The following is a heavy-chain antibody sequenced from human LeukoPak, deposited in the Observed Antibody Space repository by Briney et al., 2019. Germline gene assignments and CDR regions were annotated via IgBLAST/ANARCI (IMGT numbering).Heavy chain of an antibody. V-gene: IGHV3-11*01. CDR1: GFTFSDYY. J-gene: IGHJ4*02. CDR2: ISSSGSTI. Sequence: YPGGSLRLSCAASGFTFSDYYVSWIRQAPGKGLEWVSYISSSGSTIYYADSVKGRFTISRDNAKNSLYLQMSSLRSEDTAVYYCAKDRLYSGSYYIFDYWGQGTLVTVSS. CDR3: AKDRLYSGSYYIFDY. D-gene: IGHD1-26*01.